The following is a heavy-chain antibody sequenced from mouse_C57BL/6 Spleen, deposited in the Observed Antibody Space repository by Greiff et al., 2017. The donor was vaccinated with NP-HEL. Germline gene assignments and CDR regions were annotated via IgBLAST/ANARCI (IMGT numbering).Heavy chain of an antibody. D-gene: IGHD1-1*01. Sequence: EVQLQQSGPELVKPGASVTMSCKASGYTFTDYNMHWVKQSHGKSLEWIGYLNPNNGGTSYNQKFKGKATLTVNKSSSTAYMELRSLTSEDSAVYYCARSYYGSSPHYFDYWGQGTTLTVSS. CDR3: ARSYYGSSPHYFDY. CDR2: LNPNNGGT. V-gene: IGHV1-22*01. CDR1: GYTFTDYN. J-gene: IGHJ2*01.